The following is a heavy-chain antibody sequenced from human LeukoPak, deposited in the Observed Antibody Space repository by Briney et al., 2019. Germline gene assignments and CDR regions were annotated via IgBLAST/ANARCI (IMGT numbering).Heavy chain of an antibody. V-gene: IGHV3-74*01. CDR2: INSDGSST. CDR1: GFTFSSYW. Sequence: PGGSLRLSCAASGFTFSSYWMHWVRQAPGKGLVWVSRINSDGSSTSYADSVKGRFTISRDNAKNTLYLQMNSLRAEDTAVYYCARGGLVPEYYDFWSGYSIPGGWFDPWGQGTLVTVSS. CDR3: ARGGLVPEYYDFWSGYSIPGGWFDP. D-gene: IGHD3-3*01. J-gene: IGHJ5*02.